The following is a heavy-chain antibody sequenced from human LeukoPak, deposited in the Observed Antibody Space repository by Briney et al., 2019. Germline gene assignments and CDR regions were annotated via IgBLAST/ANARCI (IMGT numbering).Heavy chain of an antibody. Sequence: SETLSLTCAVSGGSISSGGYSWSWIRQPPGKGLEWIGYIYHSGSTYYNPSLKSRVTISVDRSKNQFSLKLSSVTAADTAVYYCARDLGCHPYAFDIWGQGTMVTVSS. CDR3: ARDLGCHPYAFDI. J-gene: IGHJ3*02. CDR1: GGSISSGGYS. D-gene: IGHD2-15*01. CDR2: IYHSGST. V-gene: IGHV4-30-2*01.